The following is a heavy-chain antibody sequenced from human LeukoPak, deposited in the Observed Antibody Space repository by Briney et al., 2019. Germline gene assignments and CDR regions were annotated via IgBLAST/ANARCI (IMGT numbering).Heavy chain of an antibody. CDR3: AKAKLGATYYYYYGMDV. V-gene: IGHV3-30*18. J-gene: IGHJ6*02. Sequence: GGSLRLSCAASGFTFSSYGMHWVRQAPGKGLEWVAVISYDGSNKYYADSVKGRFTISRDNSKNTLYLQMNSLRAEDTAVYHCAKAKLGATYYYYYGMDVWGQGTTVTVSS. CDR2: ISYDGSNK. D-gene: IGHD1-26*01. CDR1: GFTFSSYG.